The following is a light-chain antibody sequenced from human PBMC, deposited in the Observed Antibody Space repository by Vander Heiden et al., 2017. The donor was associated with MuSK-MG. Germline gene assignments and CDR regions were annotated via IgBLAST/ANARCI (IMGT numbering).Light chain of an antibody. CDR2: DVT. V-gene: IGLV2-14*01. CDR1: SSDVGAYNY. CDR3: TSYTSSSTWV. J-gene: IGLJ3*02. Sequence: QSALTQPASVSGSPGQSITISCTGTSSDVGAYNYVSWYQQHPGIAPKLVIYDVTNRPPGVSHRFSGSKSGNTASLTISGLQAEDEADYYCTSYTSSSTWVFGGGTKLTVL.